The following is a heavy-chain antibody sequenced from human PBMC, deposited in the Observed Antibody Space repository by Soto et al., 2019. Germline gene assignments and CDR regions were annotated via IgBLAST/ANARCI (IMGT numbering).Heavy chain of an antibody. CDR3: AIYGGNSVYFDY. CDR2: IYSSGST. Sequence: SQTMSDTCSVAGGSISSYYWSWIRKPPGKGPEWIGYIYSSGSTNYNPSLKSRVTISVDTSKNQFSLKLSSVTAADTAVYYCAIYGGNSVYFDYWGQGTLVTVSS. D-gene: IGHD4-17*01. V-gene: IGHV4-59*01. CDR1: GGSISSYY. J-gene: IGHJ4*02.